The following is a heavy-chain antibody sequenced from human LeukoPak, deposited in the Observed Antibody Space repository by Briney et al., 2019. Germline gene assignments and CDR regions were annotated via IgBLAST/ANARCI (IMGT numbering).Heavy chain of an antibody. CDR1: GFTFSSYA. Sequence: GGSLRLSCAASGFTFSSYAMSWVRQAPGKGLEWVSAISGSGGSTYYADSVKGRFTISRDNAENSLSLHMNSLRAEDTAVYYCARDQGYCTSVSCRGDAFDVWGQGSMVSVSA. V-gene: IGHV3-23*01. J-gene: IGHJ3*01. D-gene: IGHD2-2*01. CDR3: ARDQGYCTSVSCRGDAFDV. CDR2: ISGSGGST.